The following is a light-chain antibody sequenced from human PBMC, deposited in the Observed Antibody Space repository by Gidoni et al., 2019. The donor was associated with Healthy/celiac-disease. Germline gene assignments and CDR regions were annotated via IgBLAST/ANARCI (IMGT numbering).Light chain of an antibody. CDR1: QSVSSSY. V-gene: IGKV3-20*01. CDR3: QQYGSSPPFT. CDR2: GAS. Sequence: EIVLTQSPAPLSLSPWARATLSFSVSQSVSSSYLAWYQQKPGQPPRLLIYGASSRSTGIPERFSGSGSGTDFTITISRLEPEDFAVYYYQQYGSSPPFTFGPGTKVDIK. J-gene: IGKJ3*01.